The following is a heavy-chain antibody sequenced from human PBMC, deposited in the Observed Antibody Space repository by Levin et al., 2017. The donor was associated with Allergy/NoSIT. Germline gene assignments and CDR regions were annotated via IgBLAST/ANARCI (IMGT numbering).Heavy chain of an antibody. CDR1: GFTFRTFW. CDR3: ARDHDGEDEYFDF. V-gene: IGHV3-7*01. CDR2: IKQDGSDK. Sequence: QSGGSLRLSCAASGFTFRTFWMAWVRQAPGKGPEWVANIKQDGSDKYYVDSVEGRFTVSRDNAKNSLYLQMNSLRVEDTAVYYCARDHDGEDEYFDFWGQGTLVTVSS. D-gene: IGHD3-10*01. J-gene: IGHJ4*02.